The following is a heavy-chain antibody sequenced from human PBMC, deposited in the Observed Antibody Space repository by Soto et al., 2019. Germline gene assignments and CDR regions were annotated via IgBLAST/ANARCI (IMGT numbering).Heavy chain of an antibody. CDR1: GYTFTGDY. J-gene: IGHJ6*02. Sequence: ASVTVSCQASGYTFTGDYMHWVRQAPGQGLEWMGWINPNSGGTNYAQKFQGWVTMTRDTSISTAYMELSRLRSDDTAVYYCARGRITIFGVVNRYGMDVWGQGTTVTVSS. CDR2: INPNSGGT. CDR3: ARGRITIFGVVNRYGMDV. D-gene: IGHD3-3*01. V-gene: IGHV1-2*04.